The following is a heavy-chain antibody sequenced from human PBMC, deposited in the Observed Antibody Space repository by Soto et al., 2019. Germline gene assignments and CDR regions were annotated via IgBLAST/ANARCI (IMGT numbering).Heavy chain of an antibody. Sequence: VQLQESGPGLVKPSETLSLTCTVSGGSISSYYWSWIRQSPGKGLEWIGYIYYSGSTKYNPSLKSRVTISVDTSKNQFSLKLSSVTAADTAVYYCARGRGDTAMAWYYWGQGTLVTVSS. CDR1: GGSISSYY. CDR3: ARGRGDTAMAWYY. D-gene: IGHD5-18*01. J-gene: IGHJ4*02. CDR2: IYYSGST. V-gene: IGHV4-59*01.